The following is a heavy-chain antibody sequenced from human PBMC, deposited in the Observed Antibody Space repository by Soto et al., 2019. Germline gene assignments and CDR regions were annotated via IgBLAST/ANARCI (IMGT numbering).Heavy chain of an antibody. CDR2: ISGGGVRT. D-gene: IGHD4-17*01. J-gene: IGHJ4*02. CDR1: GFTFNNYA. Sequence: GGSLRLSCAASGFTFNNYAMSWVCQAPGKGLEWVSGISGGGVRTYYGDSVKGRFTISRDNSKNTLYLQMNSLRAEDTAVYHCAKASNYHTMTIDYWGQGTLVTVSS. CDR3: AKASNYHTMTIDY. V-gene: IGHV3-23*01.